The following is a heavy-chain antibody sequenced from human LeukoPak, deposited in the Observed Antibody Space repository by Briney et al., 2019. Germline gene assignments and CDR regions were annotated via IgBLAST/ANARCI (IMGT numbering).Heavy chain of an antibody. CDR3: AADPYDFWSGYATTGYMDV. Sequence: TSVKVSCKASGFTFTSSAVQWVRQARGQRLEWIGWIVVGSGNTNYAQKFQERVTITRDMSTSTAYMELSSLRSEDTAVYYCAADPYDFWSGYATTGYMDVWGKGTTVTVSS. V-gene: IGHV1-58*01. CDR2: IVVGSGNT. CDR1: GFTFTSSA. D-gene: IGHD3-3*01. J-gene: IGHJ6*03.